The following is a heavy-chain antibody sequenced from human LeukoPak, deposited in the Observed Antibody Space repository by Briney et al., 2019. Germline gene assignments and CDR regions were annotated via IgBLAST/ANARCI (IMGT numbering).Heavy chain of an antibody. CDR1: GFTFSSYG. Sequence: PGGSLRLSCAASGFTFSSYGMHWVRQAPGKGLEWVAFIWYDGSNKYYADSVKGRFTISRDNSKNTLYLQMNSLRAEDTAVYYCAKDSRGRPNDYWGQGTLVTVSS. J-gene: IGHJ4*02. D-gene: IGHD1-26*01. V-gene: IGHV3-30*02. CDR3: AKDSRGRPNDY. CDR2: IWYDGSNK.